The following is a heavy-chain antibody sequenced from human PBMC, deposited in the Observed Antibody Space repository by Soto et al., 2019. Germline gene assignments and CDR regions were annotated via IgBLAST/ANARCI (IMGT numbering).Heavy chain of an antibody. CDR3: ARRYGYAFDI. V-gene: IGHV4-30-4*01. CDR1: GDSISSGDYY. Sequence: PSETLSLTCTVSGDSISSGDYYWSWIRQPPGKGLEWIGCIYYSGNTYYNPSLKRRFSISVDTSKNQFSLQLSSVTAADTAVYYCARRYGYAFDIWGQGTIVTVSS. J-gene: IGHJ3*02. CDR2: IYYSGNT. D-gene: IGHD5-18*01.